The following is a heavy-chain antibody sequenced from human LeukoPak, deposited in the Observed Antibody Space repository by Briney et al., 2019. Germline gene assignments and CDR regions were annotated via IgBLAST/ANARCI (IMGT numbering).Heavy chain of an antibody. Sequence: PGGSLRLSCAASGFTFSSYSMNWVRQAPGKGLEWVSAISGSGGSTYYADSVKGRFTISRDNSKNTLYLQMNSLRAEDTAVYYCAKDRIVLMVYAHESFDYWGQGTLVTVSS. D-gene: IGHD2-8*01. J-gene: IGHJ4*02. CDR3: AKDRIVLMVYAHESFDY. CDR1: GFTFSSYS. CDR2: ISGSGGST. V-gene: IGHV3-23*01.